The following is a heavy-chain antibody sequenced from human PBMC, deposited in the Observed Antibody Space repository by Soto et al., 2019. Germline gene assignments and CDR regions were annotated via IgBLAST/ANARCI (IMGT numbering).Heavy chain of an antibody. CDR2: INPNNGDT. V-gene: IGHV1-2*02. J-gene: IGHJ4*02. D-gene: IGHD2-21*02. Sequence: QVQLVQSGAEVKKPGASVKVSCKTSGYTFTGYYMHWVRQAPGQGLEWMGWINPNNGDTNYAQNFQGRVTMTRDTSISTASMELSRLRSDDTAVYSCAKGDGGDSYFKFDYWGQGSLVTVSS. CDR1: GYTFTGYY. CDR3: AKGDGGDSYFKFDY.